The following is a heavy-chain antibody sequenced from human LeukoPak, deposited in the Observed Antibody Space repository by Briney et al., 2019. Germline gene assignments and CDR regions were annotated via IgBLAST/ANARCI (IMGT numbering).Heavy chain of an antibody. V-gene: IGHV4-59*01. CDR3: ARDGVRDGYNSYWYFDL. CDR2: IYYSGST. CDR1: GGSISSYY. J-gene: IGHJ2*01. Sequence: SETLSLTCTVSGGSISSYYWSWIRQPPGKGLEWIGYIYYSGSTNYNPSLKSRVTISVDTSKNQFSLKLGSVTAADTAVYYCARDGVRDGYNSYWYFDLWGRGTLVTVSS. D-gene: IGHD5-24*01.